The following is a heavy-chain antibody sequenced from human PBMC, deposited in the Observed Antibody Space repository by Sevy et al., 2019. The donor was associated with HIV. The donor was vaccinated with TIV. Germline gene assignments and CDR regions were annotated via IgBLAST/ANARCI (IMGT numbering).Heavy chain of an antibody. Sequence: GGFLRLSCAASGFIFSSFAMSWVRQAPGKGLEWVSAISGSGHSTYNADSVKGRFTISRDISKNTLYLQMNSLRAEDTAVYYCAKEGNFRSGRDAFDIWGQGTTVTVSS. CDR2: ISGSGHST. CDR3: AKEGNFRSGRDAFDI. J-gene: IGHJ3*02. D-gene: IGHD3-3*01. V-gene: IGHV3-23*01. CDR1: GFIFSSFA.